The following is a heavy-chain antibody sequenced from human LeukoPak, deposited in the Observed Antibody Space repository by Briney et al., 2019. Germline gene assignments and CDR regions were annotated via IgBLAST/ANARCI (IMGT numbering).Heavy chain of an antibody. Sequence: PSETLSLTCTVSGGSISSYYWSWVRQAPGKGLEWVSLIYSGGSTYYADSVKGRFTISRDNSQNMLYLQMNSLRAEDTAVYYCARGNTAMVLSFDFWGQGTKVTVSS. D-gene: IGHD5-18*01. V-gene: IGHV3-66*01. CDR2: IYSGGST. J-gene: IGHJ3*01. CDR3: ARGNTAMVLSFDF. CDR1: GGSISSYY.